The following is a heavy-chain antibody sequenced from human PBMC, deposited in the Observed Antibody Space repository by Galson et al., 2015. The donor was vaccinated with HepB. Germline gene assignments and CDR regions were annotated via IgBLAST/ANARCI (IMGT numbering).Heavy chain of an antibody. J-gene: IGHJ3*01. D-gene: IGHD6-13*01. CDR2: ISSSEKR. CDR1: GFSFSTYS. CDR3: ARDFSSWSRDV. Sequence: SLRLSCAASGFSFSTYSMSWVRQAPGKGLEWVSSISSSEKRYYADSMKGRFTISRDNAKNSLYLQVNSLRAEDTAVYYCARDFSSWSRDVWGQGTMVTVSS. V-gene: IGHV3-21*01.